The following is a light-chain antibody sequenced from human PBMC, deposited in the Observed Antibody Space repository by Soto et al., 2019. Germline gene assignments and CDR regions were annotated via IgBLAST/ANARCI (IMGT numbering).Light chain of an antibody. V-gene: IGKV1-5*01. CDR1: QTISSW. CDR2: DAS. CDR3: QQYNSYWIT. Sequence: DIQMTQSPSTPSASVGDRVTITCRASQTISSWLAWYQQKPGKAPKLLIYDASSLESGVPSRFSGSGSGTEFTLTISSLQPDDFATYYCQQYNSYWITFGQGTRLEIK. J-gene: IGKJ5*01.